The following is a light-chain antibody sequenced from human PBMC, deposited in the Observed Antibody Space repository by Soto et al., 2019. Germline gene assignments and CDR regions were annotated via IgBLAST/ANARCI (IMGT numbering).Light chain of an antibody. J-gene: IGKJ1*01. V-gene: IGKV1-39*01. CDR2: AAS. Sequence: DIQMTQSPSSLSASVGDRVTITCRASQTISSFLNWYQQKPGIAPKLLIYAASSLQSGVPSRFSGSGSGTDFTLTISRLQPEDFAIYYYQQSYSTRTWTFGQGTKVESK. CDR3: QQSYSTRTWT. CDR1: QTISSF.